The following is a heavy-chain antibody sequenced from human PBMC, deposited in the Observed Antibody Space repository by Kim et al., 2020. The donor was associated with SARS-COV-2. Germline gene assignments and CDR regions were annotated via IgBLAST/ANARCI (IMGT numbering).Heavy chain of an antibody. Sequence: GGSLRLSCAASGFTFSSYAMHWVRQAPGKGLEWVAVISYDGSNKYYADSVKGRFTISRDNSKNTLYLQMNSLRAEDTAVYYWARDGGYDSSGYPFDFDY. V-gene: IGHV3-30-3*01. CDR2: ISYDGSNK. J-gene: IGHJ4*01. CDR1: GFTFSSYA. D-gene: IGHD3-22*01. CDR3: ARDGGYDSSGYPFDFDY.